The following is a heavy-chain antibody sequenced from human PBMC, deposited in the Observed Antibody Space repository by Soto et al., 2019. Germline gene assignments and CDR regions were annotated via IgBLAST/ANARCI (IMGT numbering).Heavy chain of an antibody. CDR1: GGPISSGGYS. J-gene: IGHJ5*02. Sequence: SETLSLTCAVSGGPISSGGYSWSWIRQPPGKGLEWIGRIYTSGSTNYNPSLKSRVTMSVDTSKNQFSLKLSSVTAADTAVYYCARDREVPAAIRYYGSGNNWFDPWGQGTLVTVSS. CDR2: IYTSGST. D-gene: IGHD2-2*02. CDR3: ARDREVPAAIRYYGSGNNWFDP. V-gene: IGHV4-61*08.